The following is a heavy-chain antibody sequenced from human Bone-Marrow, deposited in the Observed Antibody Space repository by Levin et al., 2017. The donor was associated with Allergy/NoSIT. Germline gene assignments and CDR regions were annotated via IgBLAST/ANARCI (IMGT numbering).Heavy chain of an antibody. CDR3: ASPSILDYVWGSYRYDPPPSKPYDAFNI. CDR1: GGSISSSSNY. D-gene: IGHD3-16*02. Sequence: PSETLSLTCTVSGGSISSSSNYWGWIRQPPGKGLEWIGSIYYSGSTYYNPSLKSRVTISVDTSKNQFSLKLSSVTAADTAVYYCASPSILDYVWGSYRYDPPPSKPYDAFNIWGQGTMVTVSS. J-gene: IGHJ3*02. CDR2: IYYSGST. V-gene: IGHV4-39*07.